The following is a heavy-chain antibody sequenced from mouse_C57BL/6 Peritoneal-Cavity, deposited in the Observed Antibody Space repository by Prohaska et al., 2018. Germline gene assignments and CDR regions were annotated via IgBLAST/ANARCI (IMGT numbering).Heavy chain of an antibody. Sequence: QVQLQQPGTELVKPGASVKLSCKASGYTFTSYWMHWVKQRLGQGIEWIGNINPSNGGTNHNEKFKSKATLTVDKSSSTAYMQLSSLTSEDSAVYYCTREDYYGSSFWFAYWGQGTLVTVSA. J-gene: IGHJ3*01. V-gene: IGHV1-53*01. D-gene: IGHD1-1*01. CDR3: TREDYYGSSFWFAY. CDR2: INPSNGGT. CDR1: GYTFTSYW.